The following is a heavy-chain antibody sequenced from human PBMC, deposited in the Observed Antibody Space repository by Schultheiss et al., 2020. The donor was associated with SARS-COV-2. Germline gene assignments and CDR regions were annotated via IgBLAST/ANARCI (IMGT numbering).Heavy chain of an antibody. CDR1: GGSFSGYY. Sequence: SETLSLTCAVYGGSFSGYYWGWIRQPPGKGLEWIGSIYYSGSTNYNPSLKSRVTISVDTSKNQFSLKLSSVTAADTAVYYCARRGGYCSSTSCLWVYYYMDVWGKGTTVTVSS. CDR2: IYYSGST. V-gene: IGHV4-34*01. CDR3: ARRGGYCSSTSCLWVYYYMDV. D-gene: IGHD2-2*01. J-gene: IGHJ6*03.